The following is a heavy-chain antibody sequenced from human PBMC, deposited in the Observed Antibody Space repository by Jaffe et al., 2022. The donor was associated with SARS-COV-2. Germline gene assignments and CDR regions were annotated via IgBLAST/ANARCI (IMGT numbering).Heavy chain of an antibody. V-gene: IGHV3-30*03. J-gene: IGHJ3*02. CDR2: ISYDGSNK. CDR1: GFTFSSYG. D-gene: IGHD1-26*01. CDR3: ARPHGELPLGDAFDI. Sequence: QVQLVESGGGVVQPGRSLRLSCAASGFTFSSYGMHWVRQAPGKGLEWVAVISYDGSNKYYADSVKGRFTISRDNSKNTLYLQMNSLRAEDTAVYYCARPHGELPLGDAFDIWGQGTMVTVSS.